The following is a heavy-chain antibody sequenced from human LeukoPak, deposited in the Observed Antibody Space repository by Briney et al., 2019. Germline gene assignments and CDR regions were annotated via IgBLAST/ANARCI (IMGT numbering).Heavy chain of an antibody. J-gene: IGHJ6*02. CDR3: ARSSKGESHWYYYYYGMDV. CDR2: IYYSGST. D-gene: IGHD3-10*01. V-gene: IGHV4-59*01. Sequence: SETLSLTCTVSGGSIRSYYWSWIRQPPGKGLEWIGYIYYSGSTNYNPSLKSRVTISVDTSKNQFSLKLSSVTAADTAVYYCARSSKGESHWYYYYYGMDVWGQGTTVTVSS. CDR1: GGSIRSYY.